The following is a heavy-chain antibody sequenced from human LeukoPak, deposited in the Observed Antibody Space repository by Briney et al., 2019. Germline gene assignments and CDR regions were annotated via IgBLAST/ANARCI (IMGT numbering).Heavy chain of an antibody. J-gene: IGHJ4*02. CDR3: ARPGIRAVAGRFDY. CDR2: IYYSGST. V-gene: IGHV4-31*03. CDR1: GGSISSGGYY. Sequence: PSQTLSLTCTVSGGSISSGGYYWSWIRQHPGKGLEWIGYIYYSGSTYYNPSLKSRVTISVDTSKNQFSLKLSSVTAADTAVYYCARPGIRAVAGRFDYWGQGTLVTVSS. D-gene: IGHD6-19*01.